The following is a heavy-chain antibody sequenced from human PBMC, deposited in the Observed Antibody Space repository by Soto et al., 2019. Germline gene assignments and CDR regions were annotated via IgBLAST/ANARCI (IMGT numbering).Heavy chain of an antibody. D-gene: IGHD3-22*01. CDR1: GGTFSSYA. Sequence: GASVKVSCKASGGTFSSYAISWVRQAPGQGLEWMGGIIPIFGTANYAQKFQGRVTITADKSTSTAYVELSSLRSEDTAVYYCARNYYDSSGYYYERYYYGMDVWGQGTTVTVSS. V-gene: IGHV1-69*06. CDR2: IIPIFGTA. J-gene: IGHJ6*02. CDR3: ARNYYDSSGYYYERYYYGMDV.